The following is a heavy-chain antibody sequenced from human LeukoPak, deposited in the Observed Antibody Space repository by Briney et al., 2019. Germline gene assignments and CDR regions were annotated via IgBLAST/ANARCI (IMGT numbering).Heavy chain of an antibody. J-gene: IGHJ4*02. V-gene: IGHV3-9*03. Sequence: GRSLRLSCAASGFTFDDYAMHWVRQVPGKGLEWVSGIAWNSGSIGYADSVKGRFTISRDNAKNSLYLQMNNLRGEDMALYYCTRSKVGATAFDYWGQGTLVTVSS. CDR2: IAWNSGSI. CDR3: TRSKVGATAFDY. CDR1: GFTFDDYA. D-gene: IGHD1-26*01.